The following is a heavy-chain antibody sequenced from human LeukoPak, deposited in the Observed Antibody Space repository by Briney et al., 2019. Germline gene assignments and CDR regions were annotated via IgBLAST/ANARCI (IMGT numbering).Heavy chain of an antibody. V-gene: IGHV4-59*01. CDR1: GGSISSYY. CDR3: ARERDYSNYPVGWFDP. J-gene: IGHJ5*02. D-gene: IGHD4-11*01. CDR2: IYYSGST. Sequence: PSETLSLTCTVSGGSISSYYWSWIRQPPGKGLEWIGYIYYSGSTNYNPSLKSRVTISVDTSKSQFSLKLSSVTAADTAVYYCARERDYSNYPVGWFDPWGQGTLVTVSS.